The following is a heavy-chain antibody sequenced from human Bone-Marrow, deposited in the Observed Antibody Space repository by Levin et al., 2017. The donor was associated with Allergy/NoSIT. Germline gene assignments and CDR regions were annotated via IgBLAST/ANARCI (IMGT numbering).Heavy chain of an antibody. D-gene: IGHD2-15*01. CDR3: ASSPRMVGY. CDR1: GFTFSSYW. J-gene: IGHJ4*02. Sequence: GESLKISCAASGFTFSSYWMHWVRQAPGKGLVWVSRINSDGSSTSYADSVKGRFTISRDNAKNTLYLQMNSLRAEDTAVYYCASSPRMVGYWGQGTLVTVSS. CDR2: INSDGSST. V-gene: IGHV3-74*01.